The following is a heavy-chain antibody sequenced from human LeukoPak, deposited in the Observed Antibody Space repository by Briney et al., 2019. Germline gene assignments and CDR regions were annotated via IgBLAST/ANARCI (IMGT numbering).Heavy chain of an antibody. CDR1: GGSISSGGYY. Sequence: SETLSLTCTVSGGSISSGGYYWSWIRQPPGKGLEWIGYIYHSGSTYYNPSLKSRVTISVDRSKNQFSLKLSSVTAADTAVYYCARSQGIAAAGYWGQGTLVTVSS. D-gene: IGHD6-13*01. CDR2: IYHSGST. J-gene: IGHJ4*02. CDR3: ARSQGIAAAGY. V-gene: IGHV4-30-2*01.